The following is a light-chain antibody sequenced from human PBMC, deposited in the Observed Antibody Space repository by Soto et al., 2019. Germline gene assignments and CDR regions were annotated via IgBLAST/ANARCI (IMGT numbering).Light chain of an antibody. CDR1: QSVRSS. Sequence: EILLTQSPATLSLSPGERATLSCRASQSVRSSLAWYQQKPGHAPRLIIYHASTRATGILVRLSGSGSGTHFTLTISNLVPEDFAVYYRQQRSSWPWTFGQGAKVEIK. J-gene: IGKJ1*01. V-gene: IGKV3-11*01. CDR2: HAS. CDR3: QQRSSWPWT.